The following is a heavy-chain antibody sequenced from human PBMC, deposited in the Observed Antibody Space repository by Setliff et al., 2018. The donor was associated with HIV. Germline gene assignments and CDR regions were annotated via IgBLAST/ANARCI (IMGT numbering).Heavy chain of an antibody. CDR1: GDSLGSHY. J-gene: IGHJ4*02. CDR2: VDYSGNT. CDR3: ARDQSDWFY. V-gene: IGHV4-59*11. D-gene: IGHD3-3*01. Sequence: NPSETLSLTCSVSGDSLGSHYWSWVRQPPGKGLEWIGSVDYSGNTNYNPSLKSRVTISVDTSKSQFSLKLNSVTAADTAVYYCARDQSDWFYWGQGTLVTVSS.